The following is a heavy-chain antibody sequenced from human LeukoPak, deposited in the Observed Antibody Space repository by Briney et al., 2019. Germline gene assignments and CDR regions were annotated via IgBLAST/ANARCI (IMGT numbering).Heavy chain of an antibody. CDR3: ARHNGGEVCDI. CDR2: IYYSGST. CDR1: GDSFSSSSFS. V-gene: IGHV4-39*01. Sequence: SETLPLTCTVSGDSFSSSSFSWGWIREPPGKGLEWIGYIYYSGSTYYNPSLKSRVTISVDTSKHQFSLNLSSVSAADTAVYYCARHNGGEVCDIWGQGTLVTVSS. D-gene: IGHD3-16*01. J-gene: IGHJ4*02.